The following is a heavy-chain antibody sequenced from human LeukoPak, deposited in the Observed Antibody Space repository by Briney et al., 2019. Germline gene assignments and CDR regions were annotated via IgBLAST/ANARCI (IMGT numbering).Heavy chain of an antibody. D-gene: IGHD5-12*01. CDR2: ISYDGSNK. CDR3: AKDRGIVATMALEY. J-gene: IGHJ4*02. V-gene: IGHV3-30*18. Sequence: GRSLRLSCAASGFTFSSYGMHWVRQAPGKGLEWVAVISYDGSNKYYAGSVKGRFTISRDNSKNTLYLQMNSLRAEDTAVYYCAKDRGIVATMALEYWGQGTLVTVSS. CDR1: GFTFSSYG.